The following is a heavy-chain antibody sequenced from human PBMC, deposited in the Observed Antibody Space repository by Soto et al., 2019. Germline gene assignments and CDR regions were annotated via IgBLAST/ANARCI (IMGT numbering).Heavy chain of an antibody. CDR1: GGSISSGGYY. CDR3: ARGGSGARIDY. Sequence: SETLSLTCTVSGGSISSGGYYWSWIRQHPGKGLEWIGYIYYSGSTYYNPSLKSRVTISVDTSKNQFSLELSSVTAADTAVYYCARGGSGARIDYWGQGTLVTVSS. CDR2: IYYSGST. D-gene: IGHD3-10*01. J-gene: IGHJ4*02. V-gene: IGHV4-31*03.